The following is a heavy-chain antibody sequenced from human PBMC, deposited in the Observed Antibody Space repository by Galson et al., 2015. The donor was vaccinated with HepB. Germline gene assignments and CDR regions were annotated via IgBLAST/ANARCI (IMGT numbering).Heavy chain of an antibody. J-gene: IGHJ5*02. D-gene: IGHD1-26*01. CDR3: ARDSPGGSYLGFDP. V-gene: IGHV4-4*02. CDR2: IYHSGNT. CDR1: GGSISSSNW. Sequence: SETLSLTCAVSGGSISSSNWWSWVRQPPGKGLEWIGEIYHSGNTNYNPSLKSRVTISVDKSKNQFSLKLNSVTAADTAVYYCARDSPGGSYLGFDPWGQGTLVTVSS.